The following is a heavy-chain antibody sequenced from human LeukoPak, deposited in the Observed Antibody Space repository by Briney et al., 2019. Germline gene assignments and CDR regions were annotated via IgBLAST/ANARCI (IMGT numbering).Heavy chain of an antibody. CDR3: ASARGPYYYHHMDV. J-gene: IGHJ6*02. CDR1: GFTFSSYG. Sequence: GGSLRLSCAASGFTFSSYGMHWVRQAPGKGLEWVAFIRYDGSNKYYADSVKGRFTISRDNSKNTLYLQMNSLRAGDTAVFYCASARGPYYYHHMDVWGQGTTVTVSS. V-gene: IGHV3-30*02. D-gene: IGHD3-10*01. CDR2: IRYDGSNK.